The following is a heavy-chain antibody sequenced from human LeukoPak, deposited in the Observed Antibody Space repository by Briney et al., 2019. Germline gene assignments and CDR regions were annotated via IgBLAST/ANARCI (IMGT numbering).Heavy chain of an antibody. D-gene: IGHD2-15*01. CDR2: IKEDGTEK. V-gene: IGHV3-7*01. Sequence: GGSLRLSCAASGFTFSSYWMSWVRQAPGKGLEWVANIKEDGTEKSYVDSVKGRFTISRDNAKNSLYLQMHSLRAEDTAVYYCARDTQGYFDYWGQGTLVTVSS. J-gene: IGHJ4*02. CDR1: GFTFSSYW. CDR3: ARDTQGYFDY.